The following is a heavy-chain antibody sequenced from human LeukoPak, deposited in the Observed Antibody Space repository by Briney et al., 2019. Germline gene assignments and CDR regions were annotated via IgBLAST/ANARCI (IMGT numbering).Heavy chain of an antibody. D-gene: IGHD1-14*01. J-gene: IGHJ4*02. CDR1: GSTFSSYG. Sequence: GGSLRLSCAASGSTFSSYGMHWVRQAPGKGLEWVAVISYDGNNKEYADSVKGRFTISRDNSKSTVYLQVNSLRGEDTAVFYCARDPLNRRWGSYYFDYWGQGTLVTVSS. V-gene: IGHV3-30*03. CDR3: ARDPLNRRWGSYYFDY. CDR2: ISYDGNNK.